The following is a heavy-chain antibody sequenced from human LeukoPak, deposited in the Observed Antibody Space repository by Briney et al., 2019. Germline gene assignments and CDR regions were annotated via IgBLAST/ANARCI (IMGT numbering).Heavy chain of an antibody. CDR1: GYTLTDYY. J-gene: IGHJ5*02. CDR2: ISPNSGGT. V-gene: IGHV1-2*02. CDR3: ARSNIATRRGDNWFGP. D-gene: IGHD6-6*01. Sequence: GASVKVSCKASGYTLTDYYMHWVRQAPGQGLEWMGWISPNSGGTNYAQNFQGRVTMTRDTSVSTAYMELSSLRSDDTAVYYCARSNIATRRGDNWFGPWGQRALVSVSS.